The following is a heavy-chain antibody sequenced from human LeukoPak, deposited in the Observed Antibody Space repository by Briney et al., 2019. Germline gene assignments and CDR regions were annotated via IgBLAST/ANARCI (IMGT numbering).Heavy chain of an antibody. Sequence: SETLSLTCTVSGGSISSSSYYWGWIRQPPGKGLEWIGYIYYSGSTNYNPSLKSRVTTSVDTSKNQFSLKLSSVTAADTAVYHCARGPGIVGASVGFDYWGQGTLVTVSS. CDR3: ARGPGIVGASVGFDY. CDR2: IYYSGST. CDR1: GGSISSSSYY. D-gene: IGHD1-26*01. J-gene: IGHJ4*02. V-gene: IGHV4-61*05.